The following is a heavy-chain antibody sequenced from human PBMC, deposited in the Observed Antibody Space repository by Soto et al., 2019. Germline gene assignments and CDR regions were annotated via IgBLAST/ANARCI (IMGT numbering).Heavy chain of an antibody. CDR1: GFTFSSFG. V-gene: IGHV3-30*18. CDR3: AKTGETGYDWGWFDP. J-gene: IGHJ5*02. D-gene: IGHD5-12*01. Sequence: QVQLVESGGGAVQPGGSLRLSCAASGFTFSSFGMHWVRQAPGKGLEWVAVISYHGINTHYADSVRGRFTISRDNYRNTVHLDMSSLRREDTAVYYCAKTGETGYDWGWFDPWGQGTRVTVSS. CDR2: ISYHGINT.